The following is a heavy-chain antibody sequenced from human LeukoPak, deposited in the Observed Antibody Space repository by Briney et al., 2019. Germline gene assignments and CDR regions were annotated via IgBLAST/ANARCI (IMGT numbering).Heavy chain of an antibody. D-gene: IGHD3-10*01. J-gene: IGHJ4*02. CDR1: GDFFSTDSAA. V-gene: IGHV6-1*01. CDR2: TYYRSKWYN. Sequence: SQTLSLTCAISGDFFSTDSAAWIWIRQSPSRGLEWLARTYYRSKWYNAYALSVESRTTVNPDTSKNQFSLQLNYVTPEDTAVYYCARESRSCFDYWGQGTLVTVSS. CDR3: ARESRSCFDY.